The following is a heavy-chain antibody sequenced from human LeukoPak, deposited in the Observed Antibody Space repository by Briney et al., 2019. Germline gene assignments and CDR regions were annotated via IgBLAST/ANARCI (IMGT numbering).Heavy chain of an antibody. CDR2: ISWYSGSI. CDR3: AKDARPYASSAYCSS. Sequence: GRSLRLSCAASGFTFDHYTMHWVRQAPAQGLEWVSGISWYSGSIGYADSVKGRFTISRDNAKNSLYLQMNSLRTEDMALYYCAKDARPYASSAYCSSWGQGTLVTVSS. V-gene: IGHV3-9*03. J-gene: IGHJ4*02. CDR1: GFTFDHYT. D-gene: IGHD3-22*01.